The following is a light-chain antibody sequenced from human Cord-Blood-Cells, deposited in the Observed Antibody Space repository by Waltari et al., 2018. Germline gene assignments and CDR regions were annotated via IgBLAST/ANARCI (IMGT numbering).Light chain of an antibody. V-gene: IGKV1-39*01. CDR1: QSISSY. J-gene: IGKJ2*03. CDR2: AAS. CDR3: QQSYSTPYS. Sequence: IQMTQSSSSLSASVGDSFTITCRASQSISSYLNWYQQKPGKAPKLLIYAASSLQSGVPARFSGSGSGTDFTLTISSLQPEDFATYYCQQSYSTPYSFGQGSKLEIK.